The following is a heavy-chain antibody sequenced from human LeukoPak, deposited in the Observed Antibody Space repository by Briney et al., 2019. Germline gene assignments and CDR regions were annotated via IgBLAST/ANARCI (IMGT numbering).Heavy chain of an antibody. D-gene: IGHD1-26*01. V-gene: IGHV1-69*06. Sequence: VASVKVSCKASGGTFSSYAISWVRQAPGQGLEWMGGIIPIFGTANYAQKFQGRVTITADKSTSTAYMELTSLTSDDTAVYYCARDNSVGETAWWFDPWGQGTLVTVSS. CDR1: GGTFSSYA. CDR3: ARDNSVGETAWWFDP. CDR2: IIPIFGTA. J-gene: IGHJ5*02.